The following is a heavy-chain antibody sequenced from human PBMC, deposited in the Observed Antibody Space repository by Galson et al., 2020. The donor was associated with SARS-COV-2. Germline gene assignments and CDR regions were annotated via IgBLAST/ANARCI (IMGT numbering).Heavy chain of an antibody. V-gene: IGHV4-61*02. CDR2: TYKSGNT. CDR3: ARGNSPCVTIFGVLTGTCGMDV. Sequence: SETLSLTCTVSGASISSGSYYWSWIRQPAGKGLEWIGRTYKSGNTNYNPPLWSQLTISVDTSKNQFSLKLTSVTAADTAVYYCARGNSPCVTIFGVLTGTCGMDVWGQGTTVTVSS. D-gene: IGHD3-3*01. CDR1: GASISSGSYY. J-gene: IGHJ6*02.